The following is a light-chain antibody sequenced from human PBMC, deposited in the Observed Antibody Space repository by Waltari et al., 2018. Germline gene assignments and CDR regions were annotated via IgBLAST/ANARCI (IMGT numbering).Light chain of an antibody. Sequence: QSVLTQPPSVSAAPGQKVTISCSGRTSNIGNNYVSWYHQFPGAAPKVLIYSNYKRTTGIPDRFSGSKSGTSATLAITGLQTGDEADYYCGTWDNTLSANTLSAVFGGGTKVTVL. CDR3: GTWDNTLSANTLSAV. V-gene: IGLV1-51*02. CDR2: SNY. CDR1: TSNIGNNY. J-gene: IGLJ2*01.